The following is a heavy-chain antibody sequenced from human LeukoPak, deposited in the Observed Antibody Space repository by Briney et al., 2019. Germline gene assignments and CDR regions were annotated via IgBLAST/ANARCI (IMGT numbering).Heavy chain of an antibody. J-gene: IGHJ5*02. V-gene: IGHV4-61*02. CDR2: IYTSGST. CDR1: GGSISSGSYY. D-gene: IGHD1-26*01. Sequence: SQTLSLTCTVSGGSISSGSYYWSWIRQPAGKGLEWIGRIYTSGSTNYNPSLKSRVTISVDTSKNQFSLKLSSVTAADTAVYYCARDGSIVGATNWFDPWGQGTLVTVSS. CDR3: ARDGSIVGATNWFDP.